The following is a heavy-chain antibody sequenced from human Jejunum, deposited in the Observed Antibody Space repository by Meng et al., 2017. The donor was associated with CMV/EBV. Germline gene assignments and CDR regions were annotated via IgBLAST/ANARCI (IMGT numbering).Heavy chain of an antibody. V-gene: IGHV1-69*04. D-gene: IGHD3-3*01. CDR3: ARDRGITIFGVVRTRWFDP. Sequence: TFTSYAISWVRQAHGQGLEWLGRIIPILGIANYAQKCQGRVTITADKSTSTAYMELSSLRSEDTAVYYCARDRGITIFGVVRTRWFDPWGQGTLVTVSS. CDR2: IIPILGIA. CDR1: TFTSYA. J-gene: IGHJ5*02.